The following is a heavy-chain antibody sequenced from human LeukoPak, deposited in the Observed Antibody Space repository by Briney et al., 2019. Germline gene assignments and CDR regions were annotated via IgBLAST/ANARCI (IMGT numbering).Heavy chain of an antibody. J-gene: IGHJ4*02. CDR3: ARTGTSNYYFDY. Sequence: GGSLRLSCAASGFTFSHYYMSWIRQAPGKGLEWVSYISSSSSYTNYADSVKGRFTISRDNAKNSLYLQMNSLRAEDTAVYYCARTGTSNYYFDYWGQGSLVTVSS. CDR1: GFTFSHYY. V-gene: IGHV3-11*06. CDR2: ISSSSSYT. D-gene: IGHD1-1*01.